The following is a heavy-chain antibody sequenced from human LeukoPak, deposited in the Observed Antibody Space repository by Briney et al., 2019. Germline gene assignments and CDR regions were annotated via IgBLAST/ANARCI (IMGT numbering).Heavy chain of an antibody. CDR1: GYTFTSYA. Sequence: GASVKVSCKASGYTFTSYAMHWVRQAPGQRLEWMGWINAGNGNTKYSQKFQGRVTITRDTSASTAYMELSSLRSEDTAVYYCARGVEVLRFLEWLDWFDPWGQRTLVTVSS. V-gene: IGHV1-3*01. D-gene: IGHD3-3*01. CDR3: ARGVEVLRFLEWLDWFDP. J-gene: IGHJ5*02. CDR2: INAGNGNT.